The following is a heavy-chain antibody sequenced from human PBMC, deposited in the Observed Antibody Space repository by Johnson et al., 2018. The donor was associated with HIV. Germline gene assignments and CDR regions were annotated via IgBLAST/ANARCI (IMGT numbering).Heavy chain of an antibody. V-gene: IGHV3-33*06. CDR3: AKDPGGGSYPNDAFDI. CDR2: MWYDGSNK. J-gene: IGHJ3*02. Sequence: QMLLVESGGGVVQPGRSLQLSCAASGFTFSSMHWDRQAPGKGLEWVAVMWYDGSNKYYADSVKGRFTISRDNSKNTLYLQMNSLRAEDTAVYYCAKDPGGGSYPNDAFDIWCQGTMVTVSS. CDR1: GFTFSS. D-gene: IGHD3-16*01.